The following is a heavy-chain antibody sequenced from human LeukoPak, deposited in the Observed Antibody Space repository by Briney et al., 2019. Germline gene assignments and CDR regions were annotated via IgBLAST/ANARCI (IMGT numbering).Heavy chain of an antibody. CDR1: GYTFTSYY. V-gene: IGHV7-4-1*02. J-gene: IGHJ5*02. Sequence: ASVKVSCKASGYTFTSYYMHWVRQAPGQGLEWMGWINTNTGNPTYAQGFTGRFVFSLDTSVSTAYLQISSLKAEDTAVYYCARDDSSGYSNWFDPWGQGTLVTVSS. CDR2: INTNTGNP. CDR3: ARDDSSGYSNWFDP. D-gene: IGHD3-22*01.